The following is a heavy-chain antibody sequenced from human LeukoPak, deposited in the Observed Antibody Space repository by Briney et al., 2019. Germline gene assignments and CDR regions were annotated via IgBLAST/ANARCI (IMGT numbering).Heavy chain of an antibody. CDR3: AREGGRGYRQSGIDY. D-gene: IGHD5-18*01. CDR1: GYTFTGYH. V-gene: IGHV1-2*06. Sequence: GASVKVSCKASGYTFTGYHVHWVRQAPGQGLEWVGRINPNSGVTNYAQKFQGRVTMTRHTSTSTVYMELSSLRSEDTAVYYCAREGGRGYRQSGIDYWGQGTLVTVSS. J-gene: IGHJ4*02. CDR2: INPNSGVT.